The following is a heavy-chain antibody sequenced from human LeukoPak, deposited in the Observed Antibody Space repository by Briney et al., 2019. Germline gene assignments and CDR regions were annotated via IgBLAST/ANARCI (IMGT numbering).Heavy chain of an antibody. CDR2: VYTSGST. D-gene: IGHD4-11*01. CDR3: AKSYFDYSTYYSYYFNL. CDR1: GGSISGGY. Sequence: SETLSLTCTASGGSISGGYWSWIRQPPGRGLEWIGYVYTSGSTNYNPSLKSRVTISVDTSKSQFALKLSSVTAADTAVYYCAKSYFDYSTYYSYYFNLWGQGALVTVSS. J-gene: IGHJ4*02. V-gene: IGHV4-4*09.